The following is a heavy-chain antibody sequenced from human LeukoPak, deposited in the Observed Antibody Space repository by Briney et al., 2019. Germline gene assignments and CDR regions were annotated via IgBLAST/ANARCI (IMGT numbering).Heavy chain of an antibody. D-gene: IGHD3-3*01. V-gene: IGHV4-34*01. Sequence: SETLSLTCAVYGGAFSGYYWSWIRQPPGKGLEWIGEINHSGSTNYNPSLKSRVTISVDTSKNQFSLKLSSVTAADTAVYYCARATRGGVVIIHGMDVWGQGTTVTVSS. CDR3: ARATRGGVVIIHGMDV. CDR1: GGAFSGYY. J-gene: IGHJ6*02. CDR2: INHSGST.